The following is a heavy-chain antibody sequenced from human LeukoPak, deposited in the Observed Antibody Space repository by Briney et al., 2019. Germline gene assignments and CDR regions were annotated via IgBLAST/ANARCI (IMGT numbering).Heavy chain of an antibody. D-gene: IGHD1-26*01. CDR3: ARHKMGTTRLYYFDY. J-gene: IGHJ4*02. CDR1: GGSISGSVYY. V-gene: IGHV4-39*01. Sequence: SETLSLTCSVSGGSISGSVYYRGWIRPPPGQGLEWIGTIYYSGTTYYNPSLASRVTISVDTSKNQFSLKLTSVTAADTAVYYCARHKMGTTRLYYFDYWGQGTLVTVSS. CDR2: IYYSGTT.